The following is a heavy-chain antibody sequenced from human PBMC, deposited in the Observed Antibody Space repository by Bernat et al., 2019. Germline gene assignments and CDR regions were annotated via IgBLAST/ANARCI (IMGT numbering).Heavy chain of an antibody. D-gene: IGHD3-10*01. CDR2: IYPDDSDI. J-gene: IGHJ3*02. CDR3: ARLVFSSGNDAFDI. Sequence: EVQLVQSGAEVKKPGESLTISCKGSGYSFTNYWIAWVRQMPGECLEWMGIIYPDDSDIRTSQAFQGQVTISADKSINTAYLQWSGMKASDSAMYYCARLVFSSGNDAFDIWGQGTMVTVSS. CDR1: GYSFTNYW. V-gene: IGHV5-51*01.